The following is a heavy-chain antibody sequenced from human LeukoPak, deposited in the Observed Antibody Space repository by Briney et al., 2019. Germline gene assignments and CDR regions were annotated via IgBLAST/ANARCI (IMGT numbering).Heavy chain of an antibody. CDR1: GDSVSSNSVT. V-gene: IGHV6-1*01. CDR3: ARGLTQYDCFDP. D-gene: IGHD2-2*01. J-gene: IGHJ5*02. Sequence: PSQTLSLTCAISGDSVSSNSVTWNWIRQSPSRGLERLGRTYYRSTWYNDYAVSVRGRITVNPDTSKNQFSLHLNSVTPEDTAVYYCARGLTQYDCFDPWGQGILVTVSS. CDR2: TYYRSTWYN.